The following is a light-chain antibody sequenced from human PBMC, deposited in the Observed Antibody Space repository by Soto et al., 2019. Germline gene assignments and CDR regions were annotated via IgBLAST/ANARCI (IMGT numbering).Light chain of an antibody. CDR2: DAS. CDR3: QQYSKWPIT. CDR1: QSVSSSY. J-gene: IGKJ5*01. V-gene: IGKV3D-20*02. Sequence: EIVLTQSPGTLSLSPGERATLSCRASQSVSSSYLAWYQQKPGQAPRLLIYDASNRATGIPARFSGSGSATEFTLTISSLQSEDFAVYYCQQYSKWPITFGQGTRLEIK.